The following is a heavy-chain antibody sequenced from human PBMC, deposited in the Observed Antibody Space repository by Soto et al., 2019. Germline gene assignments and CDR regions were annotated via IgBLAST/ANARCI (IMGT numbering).Heavy chain of an antibody. CDR3: AREYLGYCSGGSCYSKGHAFDI. CDR2: IYYSGST. CDR1: GGSISSGGYY. D-gene: IGHD2-15*01. J-gene: IGHJ3*02. V-gene: IGHV4-31*03. Sequence: PSETLSLTCTVSGGSISSGGYYWGGIRQHPGKGLEWIGYIYYSGSTYYNPSLKSRVTISVDTSKNQFSLKLSSVTAADTAVYYCAREYLGYCSGGSCYSKGHAFDIWGQGTMVTVS.